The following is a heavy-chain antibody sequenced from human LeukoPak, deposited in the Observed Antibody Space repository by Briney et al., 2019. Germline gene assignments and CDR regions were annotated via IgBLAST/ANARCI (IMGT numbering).Heavy chain of an antibody. Sequence: SETLSLTCTVSSGSISSYYWSWIRQPPGKGLEWIGYIYYSGTTNYNPSLKSRVSISVDTSKNQFSLKLNSVTAADTAVYYCARLVSGVGYFDYWGQGTLVTVSP. CDR2: IYYSGTT. J-gene: IGHJ4*02. V-gene: IGHV4-59*08. CDR1: SGSISSYY. D-gene: IGHD6-19*01. CDR3: ARLVSGVGYFDY.